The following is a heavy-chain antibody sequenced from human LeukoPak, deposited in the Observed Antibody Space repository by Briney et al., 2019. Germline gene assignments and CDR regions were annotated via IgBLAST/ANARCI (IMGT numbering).Heavy chain of an antibody. CDR3: ARPRAAAAGTGFDY. V-gene: IGHV4-39*02. J-gene: IGHJ4*02. D-gene: IGHD6-13*01. CDR2: IHYSGNT. CDR1: GGSISSSDYY. Sequence: SETLSLTCTASGGSISSSDYYWGWIRQPPGKGLEWIGCIHYSGNTHYNPSLKSRVTISIDTSRNHFSLRLSSVAAADTAVYYCARPRAAAAGTGFDYWGQGTLVTVSS.